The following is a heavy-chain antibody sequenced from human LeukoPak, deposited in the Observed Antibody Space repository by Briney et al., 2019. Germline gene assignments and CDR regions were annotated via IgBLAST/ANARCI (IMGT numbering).Heavy chain of an antibody. CDR3: ARAEGLSTSSSYFFDY. D-gene: IGHD6-6*01. CDR2: IHDNGDS. J-gene: IGHJ4*02. V-gene: IGHV4-4*07. Sequence: SETLSLTCTVSGASISGYFWSWIRQPAGQGLEWIGRIHDNGDSNHNPSLKSRVTMALDTSRNQVSLKLNYVTAADTAVYFCARAEGLSTSSSYFFDYWGQGVLVTVSS. CDR1: GASISGYF.